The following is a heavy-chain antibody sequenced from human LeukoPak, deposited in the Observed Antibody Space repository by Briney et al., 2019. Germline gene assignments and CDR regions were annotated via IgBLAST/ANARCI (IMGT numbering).Heavy chain of an antibody. Sequence: GGSLRLSCAASRFTFDSYTIHWVRQAPGKGLEWVSSISRGSSYIYYADSVEGRFTISRDNAKNTLYLQMNSLRAEDTAVYYCARRSAYYDILTGYYYYYMDVWGKGTTVTVSS. CDR2: ISRGSSYI. CDR3: ARRSAYYDILTGYYYYYMDV. D-gene: IGHD3-9*01. J-gene: IGHJ6*03. CDR1: RFTFDSYT. V-gene: IGHV3-21*01.